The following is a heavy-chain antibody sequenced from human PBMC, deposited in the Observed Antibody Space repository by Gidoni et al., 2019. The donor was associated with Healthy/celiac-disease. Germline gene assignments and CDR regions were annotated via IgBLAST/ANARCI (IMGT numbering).Heavy chain of an antibody. CDR1: GFTFDDYA. CDR2: ISWNSGSI. CDR3: AKDLSSDTVVVTAIQFGMAFDI. J-gene: IGHJ3*02. Sequence: EVQLVESGGGLVQPGRSLRLSCAASGFTFDDYAMHWVRQAPGKGLEWVSGISWNSGSIGYADSVKGRFTISRDNAKNSLYLQMNSLRAEDTALYYCAKDLSSDTVVVTAIQFGMAFDIWGQGTMVTVSS. V-gene: IGHV3-9*01. D-gene: IGHD2-21*02.